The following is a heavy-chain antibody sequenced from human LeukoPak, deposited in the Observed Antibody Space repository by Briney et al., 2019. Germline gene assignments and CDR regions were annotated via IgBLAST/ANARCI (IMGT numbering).Heavy chain of an antibody. CDR3: ARHRTDDYGVMNAFDI. V-gene: IGHV4-38-2*01. J-gene: IGHJ3*02. D-gene: IGHD4-17*01. CDR2: IYHSGST. Sequence: SETLSLTCAVSGYSISSAYYWGWIRQPPGKGLEWIGTIYHSGSTYYNPSLKSRVTISVDTSQTPFSLKLSSVTAAHTAVYYCARHRTDDYGVMNAFDIWGQGTMVTVSS. CDR1: GYSISSAYY.